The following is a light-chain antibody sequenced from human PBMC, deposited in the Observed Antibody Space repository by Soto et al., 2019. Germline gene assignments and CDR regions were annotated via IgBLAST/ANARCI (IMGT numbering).Light chain of an antibody. CDR2: GNT. J-gene: IGLJ2*01. CDR3: QSFDSSLSGVV. Sequence: QSVLTQPPSVSGAPGQRVTISCTGGSSNIGVGSDVHWYHQLPGTAPKLLIYGNTNRPSGVPDRFSASKSGTSASLAITGLQADDEADYYCQSFDSSLSGVVFGGGTQLTVL. CDR1: SSNIGVGSD. V-gene: IGLV1-40*01.